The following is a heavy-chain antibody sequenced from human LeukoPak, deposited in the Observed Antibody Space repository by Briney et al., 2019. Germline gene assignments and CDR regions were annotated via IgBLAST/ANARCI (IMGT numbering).Heavy chain of an antibody. Sequence: GGSLRLSCAASGFTFSSYGMHWVRQAPGKGLEWVAVIWYDGSNKYYADSVKGRFTISRDNSKNTLYLQMNSLRAEDTAVYYCARLHHGSQTFDYCGQGTLVTVSS. J-gene: IGHJ4*02. CDR3: ARLHHGSQTFDY. CDR2: IWYDGSNK. V-gene: IGHV3-33*01. CDR1: GFTFSSYG.